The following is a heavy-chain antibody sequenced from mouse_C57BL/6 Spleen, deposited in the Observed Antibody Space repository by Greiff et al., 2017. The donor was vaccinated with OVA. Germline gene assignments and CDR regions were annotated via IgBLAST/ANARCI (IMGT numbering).Heavy chain of an antibody. D-gene: IGHD1-3*01. Sequence: QVQLQQPGAELVMPGASVKLSCKASGYTFTSYWMHWVKQRPGQGLEWIGEIDPSDSYTNYNQKFKGKSTLTVDKSSSTAYMQLSSLTSEDSAFYYCARRSSSFDYWGQGTTLTVAS. CDR3: ARRSSSFDY. CDR1: GYTFTSYW. V-gene: IGHV1-69*01. J-gene: IGHJ2*01. CDR2: IDPSDSYT.